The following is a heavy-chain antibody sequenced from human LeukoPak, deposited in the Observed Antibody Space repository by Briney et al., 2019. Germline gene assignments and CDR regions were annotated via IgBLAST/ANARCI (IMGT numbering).Heavy chain of an antibody. J-gene: IGHJ6*03. CDR3: AREDGYYYMDV. CDR2: IYYSGST. Sequence: KPSETLSLTCTVSGGSISSSSYYWGWIRQPPGKGLEWIGSIYYSGSTYYNPSLKSRVTISVDTSKNQFSLKLSSVTAADTAVYYCAREDGYYYMDVWGKGTTVTVSS. D-gene: IGHD5-24*01. CDR1: GGSISSSSYY. V-gene: IGHV4-39*02.